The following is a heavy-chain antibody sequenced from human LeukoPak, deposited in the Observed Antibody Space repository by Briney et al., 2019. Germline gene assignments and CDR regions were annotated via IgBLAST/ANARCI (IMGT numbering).Heavy chain of an antibody. Sequence: SETLSLTCAVSGGSFSGYYWSWVRQPPGKGLEWIGDINHSGSTNYNPSLKSRVTISVDTSKNQFSLKLTSVTAADTAVYYCARGDPGNSSPYYGYYVDVWGKGTTVTASS. V-gene: IGHV4-34*01. J-gene: IGHJ6*03. CDR1: GGSFSGYY. CDR3: ARGDPGNSSPYYGYYVDV. D-gene: IGHD6-6*01. CDR2: INHSGST.